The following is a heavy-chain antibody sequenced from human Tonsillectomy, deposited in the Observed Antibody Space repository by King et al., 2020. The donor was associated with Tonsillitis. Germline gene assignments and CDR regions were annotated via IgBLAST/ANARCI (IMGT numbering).Heavy chain of an antibody. D-gene: IGHD3-16*01. V-gene: IGHV3-48*03. CDR1: GFTFSGSE. Sequence: VQLVESGGGLVQPGGSLRLSCAASGFTFSGSEINWVRQAPGKGLEWGSYIGSGNRTIYYADSVKGRFTISRDNAKNSLYLQMNSLRADDTAIYYCARVGSPRPYMDVWGKGTTVTVSS. J-gene: IGHJ6*03. CDR3: ARVGSPRPYMDV. CDR2: IGSGNRTI.